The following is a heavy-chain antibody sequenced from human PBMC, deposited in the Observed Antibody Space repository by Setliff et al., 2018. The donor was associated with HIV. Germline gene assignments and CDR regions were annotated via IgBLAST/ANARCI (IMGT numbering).Heavy chain of an antibody. V-gene: IGHV1-46*01. CDR1: GYTFASYH. J-gene: IGHJ4*02. CDR3: ARVGERWLQFYYFDN. D-gene: IGHD5-12*01. Sequence: GASVKVSCKASGYTFASYHIHWVRQAPGQGLEWMGVINPSGGSTSYAQKFQGRVTMTRGTSSGTVYMELSGLGFEDTAMYYCARVGERWLQFYYFDNWGQGTLVTVSS. CDR2: INPSGGST.